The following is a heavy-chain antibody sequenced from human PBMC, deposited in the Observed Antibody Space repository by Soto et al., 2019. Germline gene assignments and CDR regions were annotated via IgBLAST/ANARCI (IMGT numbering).Heavy chain of an antibody. D-gene: IGHD3-10*01. Sequence: ASVKVSCKASGFTLTTSHMHWVRQAPGQGLEWLGIIPPTGDTTTYAQRYQGRVPITRDTSTNTLLMELSSLRYEDTALYYCARPLIGTHTLAFDYWGQGTLVTSPQ. CDR2: IPPTGDTT. V-gene: IGHV1-46*01. CDR3: ARPLIGTHTLAFDY. J-gene: IGHJ4*02. CDR1: GFTLTTSH.